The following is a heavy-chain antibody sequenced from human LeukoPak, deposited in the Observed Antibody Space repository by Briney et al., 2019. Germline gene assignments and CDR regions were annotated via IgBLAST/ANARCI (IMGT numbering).Heavy chain of an antibody. CDR2: FYYAGNT. CDR1: GGSISSYY. D-gene: IGHD3-10*01. J-gene: IGHJ5*02. V-gene: IGHV4-59*01. CDR3: ARENYGSGSYYS. Sequence: SETLSLTCTVSGGSISSYYWSWIRQPPGKGLEWIGYFYYAGNTNYDPSLKSRVTISGDTSKNQFSLMLTSVTAADTAVYYCARENYGSGSYYSWGQGTLVTVSS.